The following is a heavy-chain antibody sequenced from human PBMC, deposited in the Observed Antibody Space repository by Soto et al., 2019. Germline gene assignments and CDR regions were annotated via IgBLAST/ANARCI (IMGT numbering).Heavy chain of an antibody. CDR1: GGTFSSYA. J-gene: IGHJ6*02. CDR3: ARSYYDSSGYWRYYGMDV. Sequence: SVKVSCKASGGTFSSYAISWVRQAPGQGLEWMGGIIPIFGTANYAQKFQGRVTITADESTSTAYMELSSLRSEDTAVYYCARSYYDSSGYWRYYGMDVWGQGTTVTVSS. CDR2: IIPIFGTA. V-gene: IGHV1-69*13. D-gene: IGHD3-22*01.